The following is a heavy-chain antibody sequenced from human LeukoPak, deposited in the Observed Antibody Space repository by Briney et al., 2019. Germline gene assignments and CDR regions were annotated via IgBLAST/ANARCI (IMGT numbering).Heavy chain of an antibody. V-gene: IGHV3-30*04. CDR1: GFTFSGQA. CDR2: IAFDGGSK. D-gene: IGHD1-26*01. Sequence: GTSLRLSCAASGFTFSGQAMHWVRQAPGKGLEWLAVIAFDGGSKYYADFVKGRFTISRDNSKNTLYLRMNSLRAEDTAVYYCAREGGYSGSSPDYWGQGTLVTVSS. J-gene: IGHJ4*02. CDR3: AREGGYSGSSPDY.